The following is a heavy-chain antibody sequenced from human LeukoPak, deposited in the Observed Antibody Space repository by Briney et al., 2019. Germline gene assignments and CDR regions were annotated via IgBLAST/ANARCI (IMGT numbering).Heavy chain of an antibody. CDR3: AKDPRTYSSSWGVYYFDY. V-gene: IGHV3-30*02. Sequence: GGSLRLSCAASGFTFSSYGMHWVRQAPGKGLEWVAFIRYDGSNKYYADSVKGRFTISRDNSKNTLYLQMSSLRAEDTAVYYCAKDPRTYSSSWGVYYFDYWGQGALVTVSS. J-gene: IGHJ4*02. CDR2: IRYDGSNK. CDR1: GFTFSSYG. D-gene: IGHD6-13*01.